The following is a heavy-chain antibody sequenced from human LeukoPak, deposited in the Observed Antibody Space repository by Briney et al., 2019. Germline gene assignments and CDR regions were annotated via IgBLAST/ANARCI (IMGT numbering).Heavy chain of an antibody. J-gene: IGHJ4*02. V-gene: IGHV3-23*01. CDR1: GFSFSSYA. CDR2: ISGSGGSI. D-gene: IGHD1-26*01. CDR3: AKGYRGKYDY. Sequence: GGSLRLSCAASGFSFSSYAMSWVRQAPGKGLEWVSAISGSGGSIYYADSVKGRFTISRDNSKNTLYLQMNSLRADDTAVYYCAKGYRGKYDYWGQGTLVTVSS.